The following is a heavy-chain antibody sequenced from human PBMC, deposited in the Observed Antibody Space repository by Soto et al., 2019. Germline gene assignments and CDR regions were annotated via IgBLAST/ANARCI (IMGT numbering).Heavy chain of an antibody. CDR3: ARSGYYDSSGSSNYYYYGMDV. CDR2: ICPGDSDT. CDR1: GYSFTSYW. J-gene: IGHJ6*02. Sequence: GESLKISGKGSGYSFTSYWIGWVRQMPGKGLEWMGIICPGDSDTRYSPSFQGQVTISADKSISTAYLQRSSLKASDTAMYYCARSGYYDSSGSSNYYYYGMDVWGQGTTVTVSS. V-gene: IGHV5-51*01. D-gene: IGHD3-22*01.